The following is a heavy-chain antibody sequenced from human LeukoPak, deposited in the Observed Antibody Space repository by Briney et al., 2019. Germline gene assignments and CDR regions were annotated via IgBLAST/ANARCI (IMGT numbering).Heavy chain of an antibody. V-gene: IGHV4-59*01. CDR3: ARARDPIFGVVMASDY. J-gene: IGHJ4*02. D-gene: IGHD3-3*01. Sequence: SETLSLTCTVSGGSISSYYWSWIRQPPGKGLGWIGYIYYSGSTNYNPSLKSRVTISVDTSKNQFSLKLSSVTAADTAVYYCARARDPIFGVVMASDYWGQGTLVTVSS. CDR2: IYYSGST. CDR1: GGSISSYY.